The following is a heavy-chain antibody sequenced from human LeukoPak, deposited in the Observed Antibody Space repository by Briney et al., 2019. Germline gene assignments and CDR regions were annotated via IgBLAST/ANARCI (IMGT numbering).Heavy chain of an antibody. CDR3: ARDQDDYVWGSYRPGEGSYY. Sequence: PGGSLRLSCAASGFTFSSYSMNWVRQAPGKGLEWVSYISSSSSTIYYADSVKGRFTISRDNAKNSLYLQMNSLRAEDTAVYYCARDQDDYVWGSYRPGEGSYYWGQGTLVTVSS. D-gene: IGHD3-16*02. V-gene: IGHV3-48*04. J-gene: IGHJ4*02. CDR2: ISSSSSTI. CDR1: GFTFSSYS.